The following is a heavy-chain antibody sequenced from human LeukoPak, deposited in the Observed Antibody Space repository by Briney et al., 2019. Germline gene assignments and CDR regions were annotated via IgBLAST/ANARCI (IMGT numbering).Heavy chain of an antibody. V-gene: IGHV4-61*02. CDR3: ARVNRRGMGANV. CDR2: IYTSGST. J-gene: IGHJ4*02. Sequence: SETLSLTCTVSSGSISSGSYYWSWIRQPPGKGLEWTGRIYTSGSTNYNSSRKSRITISVDTSEDQFSQKLSSVTAADTAVYYCARVNRRGMGANVWGQGTLVTVSS. CDR1: SGSISSGSYY. D-gene: IGHD4/OR15-4a*01.